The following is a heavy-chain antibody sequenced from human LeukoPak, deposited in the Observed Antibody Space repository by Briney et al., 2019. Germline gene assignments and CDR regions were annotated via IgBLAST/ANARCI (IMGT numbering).Heavy chain of an antibody. D-gene: IGHD3-22*01. Sequence: SETLSLTCAVYGGSFSGYYWSWIRQPPGKGLEWIGEINHSGSTNYNPSLKSRVTISVDTSKNQFSLKLSSVTAADTAVYYCATSITMIAEFDYWGQGTLVTVSS. V-gene: IGHV4-34*01. J-gene: IGHJ4*02. CDR3: ATSITMIAEFDY. CDR1: GGSFSGYY. CDR2: INHSGST.